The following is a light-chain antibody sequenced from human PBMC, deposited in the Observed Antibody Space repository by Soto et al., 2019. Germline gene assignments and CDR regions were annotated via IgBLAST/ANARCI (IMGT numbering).Light chain of an antibody. V-gene: IGLV2-14*01. CDR2: DVS. J-gene: IGLJ2*01. CDR3: SSYTSSSTQ. Sequence: QSALTQPASVSGSPGQSITISCTGTSSDVGGYNYVSWYQQHPGKAPKIMIYDVSNRPSGVSNRFSGSKSGNTASLTISGLQAEDEPDYYCSSYTSSSTQFGGGTKLTVL. CDR1: SSDVGGYNY.